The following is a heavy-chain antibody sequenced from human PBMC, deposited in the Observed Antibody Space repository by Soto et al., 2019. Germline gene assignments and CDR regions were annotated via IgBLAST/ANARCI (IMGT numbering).Heavy chain of an antibody. CDR3: AKDHTKSSYGHD. J-gene: IGHJ4*02. V-gene: IGHV3-23*01. Sequence: GGSLRLSCAASGFTFSSYAMSWVRQAPGKGLEWVSAISGSGGSTYYADSVKGRFTISRDNSKNTLYLQMNSLRAEDTAVYYFAKDHTKSSYGHDWGQGPMVTVS. D-gene: IGHD5-18*01. CDR2: ISGSGGST. CDR1: GFTFSSYA.